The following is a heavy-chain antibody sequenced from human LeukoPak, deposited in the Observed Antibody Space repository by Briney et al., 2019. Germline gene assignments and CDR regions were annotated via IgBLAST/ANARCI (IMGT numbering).Heavy chain of an antibody. CDR1: GFTFSSYW. V-gene: IGHV3-7*01. D-gene: IGHD3-3*01. J-gene: IGHJ4*02. Sequence: GGSLRLSCAASGFTFSSYWMSWVRQAPGKGLEWVANIKQDGSEKYYVDSVKGRFTISRDNAKNSLYLQMNSLRAEDTAVYYCARDPYDFWSGFSAGGYWGQGTLVTVSS. CDR2: IKQDGSEK. CDR3: ARDPYDFWSGFSAGGY.